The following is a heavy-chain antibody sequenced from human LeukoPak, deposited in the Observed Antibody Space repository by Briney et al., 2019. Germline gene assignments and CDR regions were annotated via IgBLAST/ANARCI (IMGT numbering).Heavy chain of an antibody. Sequence: GGSLRLSCVASGFTFSSYVLSWVRQAPGKGLEWVSALSGSGESTYYADAVKGRFTISRDNSKNTVYLQMNGLRVEDTAVYHCAKVTYDYVWGSYENWGQGILVTVSS. CDR3: AKVTYDYVWGSYEN. CDR1: GFTFSSYV. J-gene: IGHJ4*02. V-gene: IGHV3-23*01. CDR2: LSGSGEST. D-gene: IGHD3-16*01.